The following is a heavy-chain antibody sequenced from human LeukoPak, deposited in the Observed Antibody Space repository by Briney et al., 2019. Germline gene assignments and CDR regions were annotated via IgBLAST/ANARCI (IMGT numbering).Heavy chain of an antibody. CDR3: AGEGIAAAGSWFDP. CDR2: ISSSSSTM. Sequence: GGSLRLSCAASGFTFSSYSMNWVRQAPGKGLEWVSYISSSSSTMYYADSVKGRFTISRDNAKNSLYLQMNSLRAEDTAVYYCAGEGIAAAGSWFDPWGQGTLVTVSS. J-gene: IGHJ5*02. D-gene: IGHD6-13*01. V-gene: IGHV3-48*04. CDR1: GFTFSSYS.